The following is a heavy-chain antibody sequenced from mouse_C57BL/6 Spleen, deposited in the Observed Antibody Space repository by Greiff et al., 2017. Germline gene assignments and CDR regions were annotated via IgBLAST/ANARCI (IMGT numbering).Heavy chain of an antibody. J-gene: IGHJ2*01. CDR3: ATGYYADY. CDR2: ISDGGSYT. D-gene: IGHD1-1*01. Sequence: DVQLVESGGGLVKPGGSLKLSCAASGFTFSSYAMSWVRQTPEKRLEWVATISDGGSYTYYPDNVKGRFTISRDNAKNNLYLQMSHLESEDTAMYYCATGYYADYWGQGTTLTVSS. V-gene: IGHV5-4*01. CDR1: GFTFSSYA.